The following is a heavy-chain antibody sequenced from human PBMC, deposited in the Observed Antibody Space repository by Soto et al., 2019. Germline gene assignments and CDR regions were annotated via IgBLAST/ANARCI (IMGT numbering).Heavy chain of an antibody. J-gene: IGHJ6*02. V-gene: IGHV1-69*13. CDR1: GGTFSSYA. CDR2: IIPIFGTA. CDR3: ARDITMVRGCGMDV. D-gene: IGHD3-10*01. Sequence: GASVKVSCKASGGTFSSYAISWVRQAPGQGLEWMGGIIPIFGTANYAQKFQGRVTITADESTSTAHMELSSLRSEDTAVYYCARDITMVRGCGMDVWGQGTTVTFSS.